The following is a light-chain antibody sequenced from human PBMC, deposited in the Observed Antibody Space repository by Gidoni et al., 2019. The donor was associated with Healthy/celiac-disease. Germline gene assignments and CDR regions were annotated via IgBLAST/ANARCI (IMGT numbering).Light chain of an antibody. CDR2: EVS. V-gene: IGLV2-23*02. CDR1: SSDVGSYNL. CDR3: CSYEGSSTFWV. J-gene: IGLJ3*02. Sequence: QSALTQPASVSGSPGPSLTIPCTGTSSDVGSYNLVSWYQQHPGKAPKLMIYEVSKRPSGVSNRFSGSKSGNTASLTISGLQAEDEADYYCCSYEGSSTFWVFGGGTKLTVL.